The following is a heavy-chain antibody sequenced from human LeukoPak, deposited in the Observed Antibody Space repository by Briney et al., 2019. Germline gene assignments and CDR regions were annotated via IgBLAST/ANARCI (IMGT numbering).Heavy chain of an antibody. Sequence: GGSLRLSCVASEFTFSSYWMSWVRQAPGRGLEWVANIKQDGREIYYVDSVNGRFTISRDNAKKSLYLQINSLRAEHTAVYYCARSYSRFDYWGQGTLVTVSS. CDR3: ARSYSRFDY. V-gene: IGHV3-7*01. CDR1: EFTFSSYW. CDR2: IKQDGREI. D-gene: IGHD6-13*01. J-gene: IGHJ4*02.